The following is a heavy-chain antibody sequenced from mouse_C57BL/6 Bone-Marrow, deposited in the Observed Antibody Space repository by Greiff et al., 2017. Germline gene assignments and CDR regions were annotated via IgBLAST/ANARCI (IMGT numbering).Heavy chain of an antibody. Sequence: VHVKQSGAELVRPGSSVKMSCKTSGYTFTSYGINWVKQRPGQGLEWIGYIYIGNGYTEYNEKFKGKATLTSDTSSSTAYMQLSSLTSEDSAIYFCARADYYGSSYWYAMDYWGQGTSVTVSS. D-gene: IGHD1-1*01. CDR3: ARADYYGSSYWYAMDY. CDR1: GYTFTSYG. J-gene: IGHJ4*01. CDR2: IYIGNGYT. V-gene: IGHV1-58*01.